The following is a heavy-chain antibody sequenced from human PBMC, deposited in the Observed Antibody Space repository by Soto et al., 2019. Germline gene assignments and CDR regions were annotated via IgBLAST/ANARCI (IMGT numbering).Heavy chain of an antibody. CDR1: GFTFSSYA. CDR2: ISYDGSNK. D-gene: IGHD5-18*01. Sequence: GGSLRLSCAASGFTFSSYAMHWVRQAPGKGLEWVAVISYDGSNKYYADSVKGRFTISRDNSKNTLYLQMNSLRAEDTAVYYCAREDTPQPMEFDPWGQGTLVTVSS. V-gene: IGHV3-30-3*01. J-gene: IGHJ5*02. CDR3: AREDTPQPMEFDP.